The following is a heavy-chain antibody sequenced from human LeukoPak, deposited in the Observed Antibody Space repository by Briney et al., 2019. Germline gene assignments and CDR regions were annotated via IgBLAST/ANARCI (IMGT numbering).Heavy chain of an antibody. D-gene: IGHD3-22*01. CDR1: GGSISTYY. CDR3: ARGRGDSRGTSFDY. Sequence: PSETLSLTCTVSGGSISTYYWSWIRQPPGKGLEWIGYIYYTGSTTYNPSLRSRVTISVDTSKNQFSLRLNSVTAADTAVYYCARGRGDSRGTSFDYWGQGTLVIVSS. J-gene: IGHJ4*02. CDR2: IYYTGST. V-gene: IGHV4-59*01.